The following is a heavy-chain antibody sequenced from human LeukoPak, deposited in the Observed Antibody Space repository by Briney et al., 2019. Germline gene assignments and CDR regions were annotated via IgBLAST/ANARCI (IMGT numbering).Heavy chain of an antibody. V-gene: IGHV3-48*04. J-gene: IGHJ4*02. Sequence: GSLRLSCAASGFTFRDSAMTWVRQAPGKGLEWVSYISSSGSTIYYADSVKGRFTISRDNAKNSLYLQMNSLRAEDTAVYFCAREQGWTFDYWGQGTLVTVSS. CDR2: ISSSGSTI. CDR1: GFTFRDSA. CDR3: AREQGWTFDY. D-gene: IGHD3/OR15-3a*01.